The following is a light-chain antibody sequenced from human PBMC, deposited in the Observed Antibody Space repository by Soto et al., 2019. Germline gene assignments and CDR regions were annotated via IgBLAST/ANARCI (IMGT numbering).Light chain of an antibody. V-gene: IGKV3-11*01. CDR2: DAS. CDR3: QHRSNWPLT. J-gene: IGKJ5*01. CDR1: QSVSSY. Sequence: EIVLTQSPATLSLSPGERATLSCRASQSVSSYLAWYQQKAGQAPRLLIYDASNRATGIPARFSGSGSGTDFTLTISSLEPEDFAVYFCQHRSNWPLTFGKGPRLEIK.